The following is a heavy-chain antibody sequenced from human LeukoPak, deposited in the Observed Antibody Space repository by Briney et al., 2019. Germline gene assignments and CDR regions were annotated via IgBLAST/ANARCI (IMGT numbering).Heavy chain of an antibody. CDR1: GYTFTGYY. CDR3: ARERELLWFGELRYYYYYYMDV. CDR2: INPNSGGT. Sequence: ASVKVSCKASGYTFTGYYMHWVRQAPGQGLEWMGWINPNSGGTNYAQKFQGRVTMTRDTSISTAYMELSRLRSDDTAVYYCARERELLWFGELRYYYYYYMDVWGKGTTVTVSS. D-gene: IGHD3-10*01. J-gene: IGHJ6*03. V-gene: IGHV1-2*02.